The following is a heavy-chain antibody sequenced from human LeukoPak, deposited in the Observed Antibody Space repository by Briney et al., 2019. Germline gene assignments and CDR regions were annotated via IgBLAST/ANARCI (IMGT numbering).Heavy chain of an antibody. CDR3: ARQDSSRRSFDI. D-gene: IGHD6-13*01. Sequence: SETLSLTCAVYGGSFSGYYWSWIRQPPGKGLEWIGEINHSGSTNYNPSLKSRVTISVDTSENQFSLKLSSVTAADTAVYYCARQDSSRRSFDIWGQGTMVTVSS. J-gene: IGHJ3*02. CDR1: GGSFSGYY. V-gene: IGHV4-34*01. CDR2: INHSGST.